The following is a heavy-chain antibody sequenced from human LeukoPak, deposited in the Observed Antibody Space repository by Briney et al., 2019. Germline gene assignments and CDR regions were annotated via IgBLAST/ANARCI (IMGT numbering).Heavy chain of an antibody. CDR3: ARGHHVLRFLETNWFDP. J-gene: IGHJ5*02. Sequence: ASVKVSCKASGYTFTSYDINWVRQATGQGLEWMGWMNPNSGNTGYAQKFQGRVTMTRNTSISTAYMELSSLRSEDTAVYYCARGHHVLRFLETNWFDPWGQGTLVTVSS. CDR1: GYTFTSYD. CDR2: MNPNSGNT. V-gene: IGHV1-8*01. D-gene: IGHD3-3*01.